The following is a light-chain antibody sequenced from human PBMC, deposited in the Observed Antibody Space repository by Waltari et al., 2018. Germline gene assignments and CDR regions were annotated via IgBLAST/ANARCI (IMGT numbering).Light chain of an antibody. CDR3: QTWGTGIQV. CDR2: LKSDGNH. Sequence: QLVLTQSPSASASLGASVKLTCTLSRGHTNYDIAWHQQQPEKGPRYLMRLKSDGNHIKGDGIPDRFSGSSSGAERYLTISSLQSDDEADYYCQTWGTGIQVFGGGTKLTVL. J-gene: IGLJ3*02. V-gene: IGLV4-69*01. CDR1: RGHTNYD.